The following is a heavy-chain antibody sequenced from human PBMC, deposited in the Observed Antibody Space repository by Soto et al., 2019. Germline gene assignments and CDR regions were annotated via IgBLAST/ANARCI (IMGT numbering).Heavy chain of an antibody. V-gene: IGHV4-4*07. CDR2: FYTSGNT. Sequence: SETLSLTCTVSGGSVSSYYWSWIRQPAGKGLEWIGRFYTSGNTNYNPSLKSRVTMSLDTSKNQFSLKLSSVTAADTAVYFCASDSTGWFYPWGQGTLVTVSS. CDR1: GGSVSSYY. CDR3: ASDSTGWFYP. D-gene: IGHD7-27*01. J-gene: IGHJ5*02.